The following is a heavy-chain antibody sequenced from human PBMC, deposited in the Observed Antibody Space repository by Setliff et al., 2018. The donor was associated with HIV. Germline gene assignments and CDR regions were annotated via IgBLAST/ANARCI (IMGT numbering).Heavy chain of an antibody. V-gene: IGHV4-34*01. CDR1: GGSISDYY. Sequence: PSETLSLTCGGYGGSISDYYWSWIRQPPGKGLEWIGEINHSGSTNYNPSRKSRVTISVDTSKNQFYLKVNSVTAADTAMYFCARESPDGLDYWGQGTLVTVSS. CDR3: ARESPDGLDY. CDR2: INHSGST. J-gene: IGHJ4*02. D-gene: IGHD2-8*01.